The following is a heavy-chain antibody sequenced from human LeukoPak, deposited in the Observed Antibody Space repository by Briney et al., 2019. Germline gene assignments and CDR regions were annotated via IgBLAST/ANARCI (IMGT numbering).Heavy chain of an antibody. CDR2: IIPIFGTA. CDR1: GYTFTSYG. D-gene: IGHD6-19*01. Sequence: SVKVSCKASGYTFTSYGISWVRQAPGQGLEWMGGIIPIFGTANYAQKFQGRVTITADESTSTAYMELSSLRSEDTAVYYCAREEISGWRGPFDYWGQGTLVTVSS. V-gene: IGHV1-69*13. J-gene: IGHJ4*02. CDR3: AREEISGWRGPFDY.